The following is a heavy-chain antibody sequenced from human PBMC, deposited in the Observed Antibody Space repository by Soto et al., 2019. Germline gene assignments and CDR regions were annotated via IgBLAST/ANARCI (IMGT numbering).Heavy chain of an antibody. D-gene: IGHD2-8*01. CDR3: ARMGGYCTNGVCSSMDV. J-gene: IGHJ6*02. CDR1: GFTFSIYG. V-gene: IGHV3-33*01. Sequence: GGSLRLSCAASGFTFSIYGIHWVRQAPGKGLEWVAVIWYDGSNKYYADSVKGRFTIARDNSKNTLYLQMNSLRAEDTAVYYCARMGGYCTNGVCSSMDVWGQGTTVTVSS. CDR2: IWYDGSNK.